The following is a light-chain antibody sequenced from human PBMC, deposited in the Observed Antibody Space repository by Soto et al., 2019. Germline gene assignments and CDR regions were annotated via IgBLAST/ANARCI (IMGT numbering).Light chain of an antibody. CDR1: QDIRGA. J-gene: IGKJ5*01. CDR3: QQFNSYPIT. V-gene: IGKV1-13*02. Sequence: AIQLTQSPSSLSASVGDRVTITCRASQDIRGALAWYQQKPGKAPKMLIYDVSTLESGVPLRFSGSISGTDFTLTIISLQPVDFATYYCQQFNSYPITFGQGTRLEIK. CDR2: DVS.